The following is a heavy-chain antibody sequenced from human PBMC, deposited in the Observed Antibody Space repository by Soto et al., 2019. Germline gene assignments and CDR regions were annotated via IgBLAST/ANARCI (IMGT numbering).Heavy chain of an antibody. Sequence: APVKVSCKASGYTFTSYGISWVRQAPGQGLEWMGWISAYNGNTNYAQKLQGRVTMTTDTSTSTAYMELRSLRSDDTAVYFCARGPGWEPGLSTFYAMGVWGQWTTVTVPS. CDR3: ARGPGWEPGLSTFYAMGV. CDR1: GYTFTSYG. CDR2: ISAYNGNT. V-gene: IGHV1-18*01. J-gene: IGHJ6*02. D-gene: IGHD1-26*01.